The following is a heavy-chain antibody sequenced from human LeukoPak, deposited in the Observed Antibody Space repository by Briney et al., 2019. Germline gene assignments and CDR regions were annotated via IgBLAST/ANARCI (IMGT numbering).Heavy chain of an antibody. D-gene: IGHD5-18*01. J-gene: IGHJ4*02. CDR1: GFTFTSSA. CDR3: AAELWPRGYGDY. Sequence: ASVTVSCKASGFTFTSSAMQWVRQARGQRLEWIGWIIVGSGNTNYAQKFQERVTITRDMSTSTAYMELSSLRSEDTAVYYCAAELWPRGYGDYWGQGALVTVSS. V-gene: IGHV1-58*02. CDR2: IIVGSGNT.